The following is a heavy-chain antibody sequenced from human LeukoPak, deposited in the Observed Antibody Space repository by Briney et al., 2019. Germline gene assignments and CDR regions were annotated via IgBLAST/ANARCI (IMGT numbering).Heavy chain of an antibody. V-gene: IGHV4-39*01. Sequence: SSETLSLTCTVSGGSISRSSYYWGWIRQPPGKGLEWIGSIYYSGSTYYNPSLKSRVTISVDTSKNKSSLKLSSVTAADTAVYYCGGSASVPFYFAYWGPGTLVTASS. CDR1: GGSISRSSYY. J-gene: IGHJ4*02. D-gene: IGHD2-2*01. CDR2: IYYSGST. CDR3: GGSASVPFYFAY.